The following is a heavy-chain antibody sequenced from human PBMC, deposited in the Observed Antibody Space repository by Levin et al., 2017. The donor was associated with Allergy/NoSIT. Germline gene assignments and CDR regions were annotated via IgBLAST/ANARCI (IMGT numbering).Heavy chain of an antibody. D-gene: IGHD6-19*01. CDR1: GYTFTSYG. CDR3: ARDPSSGWLDY. CDR2: ISAYNGNT. J-gene: IGHJ4*02. V-gene: IGHV1-18*01. Sequence: ASVKVSCKASGYTFTSYGISWVRQAPGQGLEWMGWISAYNGNTNYAQKLQGRVTMTTDTSTTTANMELRSLRSDDTAVYYCARDPSSGWLDYWGQGTLVTVSS.